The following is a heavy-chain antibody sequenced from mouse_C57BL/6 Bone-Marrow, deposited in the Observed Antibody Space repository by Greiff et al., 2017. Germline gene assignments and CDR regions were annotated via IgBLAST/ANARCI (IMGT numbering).Heavy chain of an antibody. CDR1: GFSLTSSG. CDR2: IWGSGST. J-gene: IGHJ4*01. D-gene: IGHD2-14*01. Sequence: VQLVESGPGLVAPSQSLSITCTVSGFSLTSSGVDWVRQPPGKGLEWLGVIWGSGSTNSNSALMSSLSISKDNSKSQVFLKMNSLQTDDTAMYDCAKRGVRGAMDYWGQGTSVTVAS. CDR3: AKRGVRGAMDY. V-gene: IGHV2-9*01.